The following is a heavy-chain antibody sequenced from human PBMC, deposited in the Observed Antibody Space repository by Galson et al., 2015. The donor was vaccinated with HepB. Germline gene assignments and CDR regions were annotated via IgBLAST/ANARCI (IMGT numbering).Heavy chain of an antibody. CDR3: AKGSVAGQGLDV. V-gene: IGHV3-30*18. Sequence: SLRLSCAASGFTFSSYGMHWVRQAPGKGLEWVAVISYDGSNKYYADSVKGRFTISRDNSKNTLYLQMNSLRAEDTAVYYCAKGSVAGQGLDVWGQGTTVTVSS. J-gene: IGHJ6*02. CDR1: GFTFSSYG. D-gene: IGHD6-19*01. CDR2: ISYDGSNK.